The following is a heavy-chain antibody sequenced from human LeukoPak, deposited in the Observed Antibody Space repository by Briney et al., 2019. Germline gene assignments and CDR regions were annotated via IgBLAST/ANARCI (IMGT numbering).Heavy chain of an antibody. CDR2: INEGGSS. Sequence: PSETLSLTCGVYGGSFSAYYWSWIRQSPGKGLEWIGQINEGGSSNYNPSLKSRVTISGDTSKNQVSLKLTSVTAADTAVYYCARGFPLGGGYVWGSFRYYFDYWGQGILVTVSS. V-gene: IGHV4-34*01. D-gene: IGHD3-16*02. CDR3: ARGFPLGGGYVWGSFRYYFDY. J-gene: IGHJ4*02. CDR1: GGSFSAYY.